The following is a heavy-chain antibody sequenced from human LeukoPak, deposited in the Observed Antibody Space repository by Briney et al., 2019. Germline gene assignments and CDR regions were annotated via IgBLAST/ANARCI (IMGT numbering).Heavy chain of an antibody. Sequence: GGSLRLSCAASGFTFSSYSMNWVRQAPGKGLEWVSAISGSGGSTYYADSVKGRFTISRDNSKNTLYLQMNSLRAEDTAVYYCAKGAGYYYDSSGYYGSLLDYWGQGTLVTVSS. CDR3: AKGAGYYYDSSGYYGSLLDY. V-gene: IGHV3-23*01. CDR2: ISGSGGST. J-gene: IGHJ4*02. D-gene: IGHD3-22*01. CDR1: GFTFSSYS.